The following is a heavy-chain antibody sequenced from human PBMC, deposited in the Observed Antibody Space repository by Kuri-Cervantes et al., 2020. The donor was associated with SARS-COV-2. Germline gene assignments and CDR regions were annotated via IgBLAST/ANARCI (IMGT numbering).Heavy chain of an antibody. Sequence: GESLQISCAASGFTFSSYAMHWVRQAPGKRLEWVAVISNEGSTKYYAVSVKGRFTISRDNYKNTLFLQMDSLRADDTAVYYCAREGYAGGTLGEFDYWGQGTLVTVSS. CDR2: ISNEGSTK. D-gene: IGHD3-16*01. CDR3: AREGYAGGTLGEFDY. CDR1: GFTFSSYA. V-gene: IGHV3-30-3*01. J-gene: IGHJ4*02.